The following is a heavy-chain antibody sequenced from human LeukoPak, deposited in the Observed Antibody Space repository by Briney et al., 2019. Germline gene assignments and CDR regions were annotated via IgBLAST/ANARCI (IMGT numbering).Heavy chain of an antibody. CDR2: ISSSSSYI. V-gene: IGHV3-21*01. J-gene: IGHJ6*03. CDR3: ARESIAAAGRLYYYMDV. D-gene: IGHD6-13*01. CDR1: GFTFSSYS. Sequence: GGSLRLSCAASGFTFSSYSMNWVRQAPGKGLEWVSSISSSSSYIYYADSVKGRFTISRDNAKNSLYLQMNSLRAEDTAVYYCARESIAAAGRLYYYMDVWGKGTTVTVSS.